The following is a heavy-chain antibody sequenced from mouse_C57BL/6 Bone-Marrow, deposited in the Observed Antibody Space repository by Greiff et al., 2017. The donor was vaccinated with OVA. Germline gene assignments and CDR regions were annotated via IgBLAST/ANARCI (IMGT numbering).Heavy chain of an antibody. V-gene: IGHV7-3*01. J-gene: IGHJ1*03. D-gene: IGHD1-1*01. CDR1: GFTFTDYY. CDR3: ARYSYYGSSYWYFDV. Sequence: DVQLVESGGGLVQPGGSLSLSCAASGFTFTDYYMSWVRQPPGKALEWLGFIRNKANGYTTEYSASVKGRFTISRDNSQSILYLQMNALRAEDSATYYCARYSYYGSSYWYFDVWGTGTTVTVSS. CDR2: IRNKANGYTT.